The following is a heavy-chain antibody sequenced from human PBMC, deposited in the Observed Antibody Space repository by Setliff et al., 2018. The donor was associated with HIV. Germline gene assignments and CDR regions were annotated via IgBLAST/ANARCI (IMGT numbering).Heavy chain of an antibody. J-gene: IGHJ6*03. Sequence: SVKVSCKASGYTFSAYGISWVRQAPGQGLEWMGGIIPIFGTVKYAHKFQGRVTITADESTSTAYMELSSLRSEDTAVYYCATSREQVTPTYYYYYMDVWGKGTTVTVSS. V-gene: IGHV1-69*13. CDR2: IIPIFGTV. CDR1: GYTFSAYG. CDR3: ATSREQVTPTYYYYYMDV. D-gene: IGHD2-21*02.